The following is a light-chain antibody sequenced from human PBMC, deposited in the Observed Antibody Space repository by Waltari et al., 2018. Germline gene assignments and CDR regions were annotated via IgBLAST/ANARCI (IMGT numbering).Light chain of an antibody. Sequence: DIQMTQSPSSVSASVGDRVIITCLPSQDISRWLAWYQQTPGKAPKFLIYDASTLQSGVPSRFSGTGSGTEFTLTISSLQPEDFATYYCQHGNTFPLTFGGGTKVEIK. J-gene: IGKJ4*01. CDR1: QDISRW. V-gene: IGKV1-12*01. CDR3: QHGNTFPLT. CDR2: DAS.